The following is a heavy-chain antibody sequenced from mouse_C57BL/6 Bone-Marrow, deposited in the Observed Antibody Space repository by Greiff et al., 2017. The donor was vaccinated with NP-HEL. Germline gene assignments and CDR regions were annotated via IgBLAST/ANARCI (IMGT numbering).Heavy chain of an antibody. J-gene: IGHJ2*01. V-gene: IGHV5-17*01. Sequence: EVKLEESGGGLVKPGGSLQLSCAASGFTFSDYGMHWVRQAPEKGLEWVAYISSGSSTIYYADTVKGRFTIPRDNAKNTLLLQMTSLRSEDTAMYYCARYDYDYDDFDYWGQGTTLTVSS. D-gene: IGHD2-4*01. CDR3: ARYDYDYDDFDY. CDR1: GFTFSDYG. CDR2: ISSGSSTI.